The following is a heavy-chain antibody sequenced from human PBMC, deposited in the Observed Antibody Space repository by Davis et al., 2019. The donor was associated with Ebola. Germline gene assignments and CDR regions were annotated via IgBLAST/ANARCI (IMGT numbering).Heavy chain of an antibody. D-gene: IGHD6-13*01. CDR2: IYPGDSDT. CDR3: ASHSSSWYSYYYYYMDV. V-gene: IGHV5-51*01. CDR1: GYSFTSYW. Sequence: PGGSLRLSCKGSGYSFTSYWIGWVRQMPGKGLEWMGIIYPGDSDTRYSPSFQGQVTISADKSISTAYLQWSSLKASDTAMYYCASHSSSWYSYYYYYMDVWGKGTTVTVSS. J-gene: IGHJ6*03.